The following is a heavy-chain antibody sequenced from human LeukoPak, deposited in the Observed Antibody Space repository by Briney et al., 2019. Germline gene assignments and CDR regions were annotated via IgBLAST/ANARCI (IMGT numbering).Heavy chain of an antibody. CDR2: ISRSNIYK. Sequence: PGGSLRLSCAASGFTFSSYTMNWVRLAPGKGLEWVSSISRSNIYKYYADSVKGRFTISRDNAKNSLYLQMNSLRAEDTAVYYCARDSKWFGELLHFDYWGQGTLVTVSS. CDR1: GFTFSSYT. D-gene: IGHD3-10*01. J-gene: IGHJ4*02. V-gene: IGHV3-21*01. CDR3: ARDSKWFGELLHFDY.